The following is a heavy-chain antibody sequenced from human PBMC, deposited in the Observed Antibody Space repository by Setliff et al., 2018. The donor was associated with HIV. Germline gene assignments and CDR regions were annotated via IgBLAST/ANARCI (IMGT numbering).Heavy chain of an antibody. D-gene: IGHD2-15*01. CDR2: IIPILGIT. Sequence: SVKVSCKASGDSFSNYAISWVRQAPGQGLEWMGGIIPILGITNYAQKFQGRVTINADISASTAYMELSSLRSEDMAVYYCARDCMRIDNPNYDMDVWGKGTTVTVSS. V-gene: IGHV1-69*10. CDR3: ARDCMRIDNPNYDMDV. J-gene: IGHJ6*03. CDR1: GDSFSNYA.